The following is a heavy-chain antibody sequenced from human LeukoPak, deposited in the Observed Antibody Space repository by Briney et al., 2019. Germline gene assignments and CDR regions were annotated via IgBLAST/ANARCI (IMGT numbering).Heavy chain of an antibody. CDR2: ISWNSGSI. CDR1: GFTFDDYA. V-gene: IGHV3-9*01. CDR3: AKDNCSSTSCYMRY. Sequence: GGSLRLSCAASGFTFDDYAMHWVRQAPGKGLEWVSGISWNSGSIGYADSVKGRFTISRDNAENSLYLRMNSLRAEDTALYYCAKDNCSSTSCYMRYWGQGTLVTVSS. D-gene: IGHD2-2*02. J-gene: IGHJ4*02.